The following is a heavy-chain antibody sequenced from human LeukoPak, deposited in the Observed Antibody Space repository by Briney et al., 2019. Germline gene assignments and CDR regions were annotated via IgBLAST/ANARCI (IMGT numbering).Heavy chain of an antibody. CDR1: GFTFSSYG. V-gene: IGHV3-33*01. CDR2: IWYDGSNK. D-gene: IGHD1-26*01. J-gene: IGHJ3*02. Sequence: GGPLRLSCAASGFTFSSYGMHWVRQAPGKGLEWVAVIWYDGSNKYYADSVKGRFTISRDNSKNTLYLQMNSLRAEDTAVYYCARTGATNAFDIWGQGTMVTVSS. CDR3: ARTGATNAFDI.